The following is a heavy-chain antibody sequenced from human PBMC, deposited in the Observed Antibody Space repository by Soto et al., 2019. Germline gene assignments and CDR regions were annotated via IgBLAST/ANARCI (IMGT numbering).Heavy chain of an antibody. CDR3: ASHPRMDV. Sequence: QVQLQESGPGLVKPSETLSLTCTVSGGSISSYYWSWIRQPPGKGLEWIGYIYYSGSTNYNPSLKSRVTISVDTSKNQFSLKLSSVTAADTAVYYCASHPRMDVWGKGTTVTVSS. CDR2: IYYSGST. J-gene: IGHJ6*04. CDR1: GGSISSYY. V-gene: IGHV4-59*08.